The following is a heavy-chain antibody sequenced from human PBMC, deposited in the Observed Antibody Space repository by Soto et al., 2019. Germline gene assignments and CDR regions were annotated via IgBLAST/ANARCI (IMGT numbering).Heavy chain of an antibody. J-gene: IGHJ4*02. D-gene: IGHD6-19*01. V-gene: IGHV3-33*01. CDR3: VREYRSSCFDY. CDR1: GFSFSSFG. CDR2: IWYDGSNK. Sequence: PGGSLRLSCAASGFSFSSFGMHWVRQAPGKGLEWVAVIWYDGSNKYYADSVKGRFTISRDNSKNTLYVQMDSLRVEDTAVYYCVREYRSSCFDYWGQGTRVTVSS.